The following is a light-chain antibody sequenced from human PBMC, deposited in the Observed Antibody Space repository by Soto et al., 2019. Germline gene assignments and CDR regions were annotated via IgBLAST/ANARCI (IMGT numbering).Light chain of an antibody. CDR2: EVS. CDR3: SSYAGSNIGV. V-gene: IGLV2-8*01. CDR1: RSDVGGYNY. J-gene: IGLJ2*01. Sequence: QSALTQPPSASGSPGQSVTISCTGARSDVGGYNYVSWYQQHPGKAPKLMIYEVSKRPSGVPDRFSGSKSGNTASLTVSGLQAEDESDYYCSSYAGSNIGVFGGGTKLTVL.